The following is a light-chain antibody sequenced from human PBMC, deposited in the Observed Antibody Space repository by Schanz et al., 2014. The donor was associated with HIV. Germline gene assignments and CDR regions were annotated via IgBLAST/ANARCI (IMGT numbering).Light chain of an antibody. CDR2: GNS. J-gene: IGLJ3*02. CDR3: AAWGDSLEGWV. Sequence: QSVLTQPPSVSGAPGQRVTISCTGSRSNIGAGYDVHWYQQLPGTAPKLLIYGNSNRPSGVSNRFSGSKSGTSASLAISGLQSADEADYYCAAWGDSLEGWVFGGGTKLTVL. CDR1: RSNIGAGYD. V-gene: IGLV1-40*01.